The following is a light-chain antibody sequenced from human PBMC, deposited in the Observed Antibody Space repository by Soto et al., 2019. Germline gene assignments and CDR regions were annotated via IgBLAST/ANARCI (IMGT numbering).Light chain of an antibody. CDR3: QQYNGYRWT. V-gene: IGKV1-5*01. J-gene: IGKJ1*01. CDR1: RRSSSW. CDR2: DAS. Sequence: DIQMTQAPSTLSASVGDRVSITCRAIRRSSSWLAWYQQQPGKAPKRLVHDASTLQSRVPARFIGNGSGPEVTLTISRRQPEYLAAYVSQQYNGYRWTCRQGTRV.